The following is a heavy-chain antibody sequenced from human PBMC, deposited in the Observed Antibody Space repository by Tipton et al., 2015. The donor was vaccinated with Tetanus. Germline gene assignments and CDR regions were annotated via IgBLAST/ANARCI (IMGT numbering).Heavy chain of an antibody. D-gene: IGHD3-16*01. Sequence: TLSLTCTVSGDSLSNGDYYWSWIRQPPGKGLESIGYICYSGSTYYNPSLKSRVTISVDTSKNQFSLRLSSVTAADTAVYYCARDHGITWRGMGYYYGMDVWGQGTTVTVSS. CDR1: GDSLSNGDYY. CDR3: ARDHGITWRGMGYYYGMDV. CDR2: ICYSGST. J-gene: IGHJ6*02. V-gene: IGHV4-30-4*01.